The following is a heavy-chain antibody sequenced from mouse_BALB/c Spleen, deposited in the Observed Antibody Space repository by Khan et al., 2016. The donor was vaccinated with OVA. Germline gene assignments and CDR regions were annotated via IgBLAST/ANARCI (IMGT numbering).Heavy chain of an antibody. V-gene: IGHV3-2*02. CDR1: GYSITSDYA. CDR2: IKYSGST. D-gene: IGHD1-1*01. CDR3: ARSGTITTVVATDFDY. Sequence: EVQLQESGPGLVKPSQSLSLTCTVTGYSITSDYAWNWIRQFPGNKLEWMGYIKYSGSTSYNPSLKSRISITRNTSKNRFFLQLSSVTTEDTATYYCARSGTITTVVATDFDYWGQGTTLTVSS. J-gene: IGHJ2*01.